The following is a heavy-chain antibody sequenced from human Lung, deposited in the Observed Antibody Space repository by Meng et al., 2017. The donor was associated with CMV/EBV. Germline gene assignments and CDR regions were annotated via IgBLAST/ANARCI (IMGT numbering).Heavy chain of an antibody. CDR2: INEDGSET. J-gene: IGHJ4*02. D-gene: IGHD5-24*01. Sequence: GESLKISCVGSGFNFNNYWMNWVRQAPGKGLEWVDNINEDGSETYYLDSVKGRFTISRDNAKNSLFLQMNSLRADDTAVYYCARDPRGDGGVTVDYWGQGXLVXVSS. V-gene: IGHV3-7*01. CDR3: ARDPRGDGGVTVDY. CDR1: GFNFNNYW.